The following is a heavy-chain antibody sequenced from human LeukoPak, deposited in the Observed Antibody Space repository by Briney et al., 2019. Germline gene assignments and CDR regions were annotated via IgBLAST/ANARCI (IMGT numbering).Heavy chain of an antibody. CDR2: ISSSGSII. D-gene: IGHD1-26*01. V-gene: IGHV3-11*01. Sequence: PGGSLRLSCAASGFTFSDYYMSWIRQAPGKGLEWVSYISSSGSIIYYADSVKGRFTISRDNAKNSLYLQMNSLRAEDTAVYYCAREPYSGYYYYGMDVWGQGTTVTVSS. CDR3: AREPYSGYYYYGMDV. CDR1: GFTFSDYY. J-gene: IGHJ6*02.